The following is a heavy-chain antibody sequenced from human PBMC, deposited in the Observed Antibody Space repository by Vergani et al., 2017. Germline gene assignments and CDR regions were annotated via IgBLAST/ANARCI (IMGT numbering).Heavy chain of an antibody. CDR1: GYTFTSYY. CDR2: INPSGGST. CDR3: ARDCTTAGQWFGEGFDP. J-gene: IGHJ5*02. V-gene: IGHV1-46*01. Sequence: QVQLVQSGAEVKKPGASVKVSCKASGYTFTSYYMHWVRQAPGQGLEWMGIINPSGGSTSYAQKFQGRVTMTRDTSTSTGYMELSSLRSEDTAVYYCARDCTTAGQWFGEGFDPWGQGTLVTVSS. D-gene: IGHD3-10*01.